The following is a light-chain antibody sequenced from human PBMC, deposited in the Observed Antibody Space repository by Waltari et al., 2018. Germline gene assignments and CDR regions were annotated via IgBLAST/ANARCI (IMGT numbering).Light chain of an antibody. Sequence: EVLMTQSPATLSVSPGERVTLSCRASQNIHDNLAWYQQKPGHAPRLLIYGASTRATDIPAMFRGSGSGTEFTLTINCLQSEDLGIYYCQQYNKWPPLTFGGGTKVEIK. CDR3: QQYNKWPPLT. V-gene: IGKV3-15*01. CDR2: GAS. CDR1: QNIHDN. J-gene: IGKJ4*01.